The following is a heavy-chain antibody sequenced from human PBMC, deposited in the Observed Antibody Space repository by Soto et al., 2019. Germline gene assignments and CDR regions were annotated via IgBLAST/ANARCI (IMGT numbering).Heavy chain of an antibody. V-gene: IGHV4-61*05. D-gene: IGHD6-13*01. Sequence: SETLSLTCTVSGGSISSSSYYWGRIRQPPGKGLEWIGCMHYSGITYYNPSLKSRLTISVDRSKNQFTLQLTSVTVADTAVYYCATSYGNAWYTYWGQGTQVTVSS. CDR3: ATSYGNAWYTY. CDR2: MHYSGIT. J-gene: IGHJ4*02. CDR1: GGSISSSSYY.